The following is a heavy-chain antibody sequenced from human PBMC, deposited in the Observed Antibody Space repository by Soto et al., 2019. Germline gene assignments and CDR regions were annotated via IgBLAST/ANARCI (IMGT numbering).Heavy chain of an antibody. CDR1: GFTFSDYG. J-gene: IGHJ4*02. CDR3: AKTFGSNWLPEY. CDR2: ISGSAGNT. D-gene: IGHD6-13*01. V-gene: IGHV3-23*01. Sequence: EVPLLESGGGLVQPGGSLRLSCAASGFTFSDYGMNWVRQAPGKGLEWVAAISGSAGNTYYADSVKGRFSTSRDNSKSTLYLEMNSLRVEDTAIYYCAKTFGSNWLPEYWGQGTLVTVSS.